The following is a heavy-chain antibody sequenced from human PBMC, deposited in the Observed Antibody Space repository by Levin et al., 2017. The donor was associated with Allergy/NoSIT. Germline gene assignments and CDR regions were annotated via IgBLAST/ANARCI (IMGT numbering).Heavy chain of an antibody. CDR3: ARDSGSYPDY. Sequence: ASVKISCKASGYTFTSNYMNWVRQAPGQGLEWMGIINPSGGGTSYAQKLQGRVTMTRDTSTSTVYMELSSLRSEDTAVYYCARDSGSYPDYWGQGTLVTVSS. CDR1: GYTFTSNY. CDR2: INPSGGGT. V-gene: IGHV1-46*01. D-gene: IGHD1-26*01. J-gene: IGHJ4*02.